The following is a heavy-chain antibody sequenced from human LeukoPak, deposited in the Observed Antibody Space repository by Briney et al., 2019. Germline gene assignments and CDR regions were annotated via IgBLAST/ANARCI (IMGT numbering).Heavy chain of an antibody. CDR2: ISGSGGST. Sequence: GGSLRLSCAASGFTFSSYAMSWVRQAPGKGLEGVSAISGSGGSTYYADSVKGRFTISRDNSKNTLYLQMNSLRAEDTAVYYCAKEYQLSRAYYGMDVWGQGTTVTVSS. CDR3: AKEYQLSRAYYGMDV. J-gene: IGHJ6*02. CDR1: GFTFSSYA. V-gene: IGHV3-23*01. D-gene: IGHD2-2*01.